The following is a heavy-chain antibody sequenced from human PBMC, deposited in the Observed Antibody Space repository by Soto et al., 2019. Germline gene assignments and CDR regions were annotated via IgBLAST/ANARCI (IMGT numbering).Heavy chain of an antibody. J-gene: IGHJ2*01. CDR1: GGTFSSYA. V-gene: IGHV1-69*13. Sequence: GASVKVSCKASGGTFSSYAISWVRQAPGQGLEWMGGIIPIFGTANYAQKFQGRVTITADESTSTAYMELSSLRSEDTAVYYCARVAEGAGRKWYFDLWGRGTLVTVSS. CDR3: ARVAEGAGRKWYFDL. CDR2: IIPIFGTA. D-gene: IGHD6-19*01.